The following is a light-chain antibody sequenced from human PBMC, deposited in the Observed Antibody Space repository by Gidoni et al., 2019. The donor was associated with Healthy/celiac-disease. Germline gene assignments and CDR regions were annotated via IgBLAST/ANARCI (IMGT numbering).Light chain of an antibody. J-gene: IGKJ2*01. CDR1: QSVSSN. Sequence: EIVMTQSPATLSVSPGERATLSCRASQSVSSNLAWYQQKPGQAPKLLIYGASTMDSGIPARFSGSGSGTEFTLTISSLQSEDFAIYYCQQYNNWLRTFGQGTKVEIK. V-gene: IGKV3-15*01. CDR2: GAS. CDR3: QQYNNWLRT.